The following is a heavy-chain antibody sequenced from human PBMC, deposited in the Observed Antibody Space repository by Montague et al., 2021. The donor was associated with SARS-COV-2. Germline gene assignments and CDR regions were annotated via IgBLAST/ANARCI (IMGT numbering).Heavy chain of an antibody. V-gene: IGHV4-59*01. J-gene: IGHJ6*02. CDR1: GGSISNYY. CDR3: ARARGGKIFGVIGADYGMDI. Sequence: SETLSLTCTVSGGSISNYYWSWIRQSPGKGLEWIAYMYYSGSTKYNPSLKSRATISVDTSKNQFSLTLSSMTAADTAVYYCARARGGKIFGVIGADYGMDIWGQGTTVTVS. D-gene: IGHD3-3*01. CDR2: MYYSGST.